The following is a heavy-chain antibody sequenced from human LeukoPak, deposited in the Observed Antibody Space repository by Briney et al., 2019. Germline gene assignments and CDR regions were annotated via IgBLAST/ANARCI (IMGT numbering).Heavy chain of an antibody. CDR3: AHSATYGDYAP. D-gene: IGHD4-17*01. CDR1: GGSISSYYW. J-gene: IGHJ5*02. Sequence: TLSLTCTVSGGSISSYYWSWIRQPPGKALEWLALIYWNDDKRYSPSLKSRPTITKDTSKNQVVLTMTNMDPVDTATYYCAHSATYGDYAPWGQGTLVTVSS. CDR2: IYWNDDK. V-gene: IGHV2-5*01.